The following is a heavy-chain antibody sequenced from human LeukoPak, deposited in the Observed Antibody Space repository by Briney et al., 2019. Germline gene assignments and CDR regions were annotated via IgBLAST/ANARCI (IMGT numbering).Heavy chain of an antibody. Sequence: ASVTVSCTASGGTFSIYAISWVRQAPGQGLEWMGWISAYNGNTNYAQKLQGRVTMTTDTSTSTAYMELRSLRSDDTAVYYCARDHSYCSSTSCYSFPWFDPWGQGALVTVSS. D-gene: IGHD2-2*02. CDR2: ISAYNGNT. CDR3: ARDHSYCSSTSCYSFPWFDP. CDR1: GGTFSIYA. V-gene: IGHV1-18*01. J-gene: IGHJ5*02.